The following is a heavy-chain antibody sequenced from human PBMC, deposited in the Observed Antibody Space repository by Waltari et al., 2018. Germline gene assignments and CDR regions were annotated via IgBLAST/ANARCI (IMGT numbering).Heavy chain of an antibody. Sequence: EVQLVESGGVVVQPGGSLRLYCAASGFTFDDYTMHWVRQAPGKGLEWVSLISWDGGSTYYADSVKGRFTISRDNSKNSLYLQMNSLRTEDTALYYCAKGHGGDEYFQHWGQGTLVTVSS. J-gene: IGHJ1*01. D-gene: IGHD2-21*02. CDR2: ISWDGGST. CDR1: GFTFDDYT. V-gene: IGHV3-43*01. CDR3: AKGHGGDEYFQH.